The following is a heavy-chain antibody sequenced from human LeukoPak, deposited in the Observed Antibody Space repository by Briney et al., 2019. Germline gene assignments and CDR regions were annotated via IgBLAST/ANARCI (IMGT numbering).Heavy chain of an antibody. V-gene: IGHV4-34*01. CDR3: VRGPFGNDAGA. CDR1: GGSFNDYY. J-gene: IGHJ5*02. D-gene: IGHD1-1*01. Sequence: SETLSLTCAVSGGSFNDYYWSWIRQSPGKGLEWIGEINHGGHTNYNPSLKSRVTMSVDTSKNQFSLNLISVTAADAAVYYCVRGPFGNDAGAWGQGTRVTVSS. CDR2: INHGGHT.